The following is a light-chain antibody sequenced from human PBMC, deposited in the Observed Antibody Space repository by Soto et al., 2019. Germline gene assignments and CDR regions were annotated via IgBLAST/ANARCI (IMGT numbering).Light chain of an antibody. CDR3: QQYGSSPSWT. J-gene: IGKJ1*01. CDR1: QSVSSSY. V-gene: IGKV3-20*01. CDR2: GAS. Sequence: TVSTTTPGYPSLSPEERSPPSCRARQSVSSSYLAWYQQKTGQAPRLLIYGASSRAAVIPDGFSGSGSGTNFSLTISRLEPEDFAAYYCQQYGSSPSWTFGQGTKVDIK.